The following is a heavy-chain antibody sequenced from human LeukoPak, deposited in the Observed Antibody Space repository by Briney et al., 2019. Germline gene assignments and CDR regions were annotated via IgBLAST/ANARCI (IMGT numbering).Heavy chain of an antibody. Sequence: PSETLSLTCTVSGGSISSYYWSWIRQPPGKGLEWIGYIYYSGSTNYNPSLKRRVTISVDTSKNQFSLKLSSVTAADTAVYYCARVVSSSRGFDPWGQGTLVTVFS. CDR3: ARVVSSSRGFDP. J-gene: IGHJ5*02. V-gene: IGHV4-59*01. CDR2: IYYSGST. CDR1: GGSISSYY. D-gene: IGHD6-13*01.